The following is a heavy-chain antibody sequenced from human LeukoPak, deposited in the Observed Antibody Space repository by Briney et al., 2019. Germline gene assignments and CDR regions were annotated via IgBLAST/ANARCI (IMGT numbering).Heavy chain of an antibody. CDR3: ARDRRWLVGFDY. CDR1: GFTFSSYA. D-gene: IGHD6-19*01. Sequence: GGSLRLSCAASGFTFSSYAMHWVRQAPGKGLEWVAVISYDGSDKYYADSVKGRFTISRDNSKNTLYLQMNSLRAEDTAVYYCARDRRWLVGFDYWDQGTLVTVSS. J-gene: IGHJ4*02. V-gene: IGHV3-30-3*01. CDR2: ISYDGSDK.